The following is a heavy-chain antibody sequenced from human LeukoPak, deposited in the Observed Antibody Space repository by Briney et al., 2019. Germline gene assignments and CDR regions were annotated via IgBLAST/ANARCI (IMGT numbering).Heavy chain of an antibody. V-gene: IGHV4-34*01. D-gene: IGHD4-11*01. CDR1: GGSFSGYY. CDR2: INHSGST. J-gene: IGHJ5*02. Sequence: PSETLSLTCAVYGGSFSGYYWSWIRQPPGKGLEWIGEINHSGSTNYNPSLKSRVTISVDTSKNQFSLKLSSVTAADSAVYYCARYSIRFDPWGQGTLVTVSS. CDR3: ARYSIRFDP.